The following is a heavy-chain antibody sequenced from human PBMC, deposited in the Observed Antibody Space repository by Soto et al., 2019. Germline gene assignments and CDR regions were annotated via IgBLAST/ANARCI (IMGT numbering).Heavy chain of an antibody. J-gene: IGHJ4*02. CDR3: ARDLYTDRIAVAVC. V-gene: IGHV3-64*01. D-gene: IGHD6-19*01. CDR1: GFTFSSYS. Sequence: EVPLVESGGGLVQSGGSLRLSCAASGFTFSSYSMHWVRQAPGKGLEYVSAISSNGGSTYYANSVKGRFTISRDNSKNTLYLQMGSLRAEDMAVYYCARDLYTDRIAVAVCWGQGTLVTVSS. CDR2: ISSNGGST.